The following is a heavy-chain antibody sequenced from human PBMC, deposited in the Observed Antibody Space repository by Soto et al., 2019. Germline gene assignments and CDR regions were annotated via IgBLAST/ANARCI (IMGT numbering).Heavy chain of an antibody. J-gene: IGHJ3*02. Sequence: QVQLVESGGGVVQPGRSLRLSCAASGFTFSSYGMHWVRQAPGKGLEWVAVISYDGSNKYYADSVKGRFTISRDNSKNTLYLQMNSLRAEDTAVYYCAKDFDWLNAFDIWGQGTMVTVS. V-gene: IGHV3-30*18. D-gene: IGHD3-9*01. CDR1: GFTFSSYG. CDR3: AKDFDWLNAFDI. CDR2: ISYDGSNK.